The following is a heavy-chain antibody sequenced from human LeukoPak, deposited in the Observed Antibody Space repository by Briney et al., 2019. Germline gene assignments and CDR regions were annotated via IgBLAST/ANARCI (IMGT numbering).Heavy chain of an antibody. Sequence: GGSLRLSCAASGFTFSTYAMSWVRQAPGKGLEWVSAISGSGGSAYYADSVKGRFTISRDNSKNTLYLQMNSLRAEDTSIYFCAKALEQETVIALDSWGQGTLVTVSS. J-gene: IGHJ4*02. V-gene: IGHV3-23*01. CDR3: AKALEQETVIALDS. CDR1: GFTFSTYA. D-gene: IGHD6-13*01. CDR2: ISGSGGSA.